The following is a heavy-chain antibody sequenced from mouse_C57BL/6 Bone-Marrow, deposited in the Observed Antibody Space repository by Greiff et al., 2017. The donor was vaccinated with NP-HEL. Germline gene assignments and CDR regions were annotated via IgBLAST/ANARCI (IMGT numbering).Heavy chain of an antibody. Sequence: VQLKESGPGLVKPSQSLSLTCSVTGYSITSGYYWNWIRQFPGNKLEWMGYISYDGSNNYNPSLKNRISITRDTSKNQFFLKLNSVTTEDTATYYCARERLQVAYWGQGTLVTVSA. CDR3: ARERLQVAY. V-gene: IGHV3-6*01. CDR2: ISYDGSN. CDR1: GYSITSGYY. D-gene: IGHD2-4*01. J-gene: IGHJ3*01.